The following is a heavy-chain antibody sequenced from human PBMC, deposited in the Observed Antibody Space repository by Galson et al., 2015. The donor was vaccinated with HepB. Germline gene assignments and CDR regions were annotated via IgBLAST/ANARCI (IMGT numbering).Heavy chain of an antibody. CDR1: GFTFSTYS. Sequence: SLRLSCAASGFTFSTYSMHWVRQAPGKGLEWVSYISSSGSPIYYADSVKGRFTISRDHAKNSLYLQMNSLRDEDTAVYYCARGLSPERNCNDWGFDYWGQGTLVTVSS. J-gene: IGHJ4*02. D-gene: IGHD1-1*01. V-gene: IGHV3-48*02. CDR3: ARGLSPERNCNDWGFDY. CDR2: ISSSGSPI.